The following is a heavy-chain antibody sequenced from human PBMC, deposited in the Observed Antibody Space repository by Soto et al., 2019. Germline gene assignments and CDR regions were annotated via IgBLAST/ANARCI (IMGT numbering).Heavy chain of an antibody. CDR3: AKSAAAGTNDAFDI. Sequence: SETLSLTCAVYGGSFSGYYWSWIRQPPGNGLEWIGEINHSGSTNYNPSLKSRVTISVDTSKNQFSLKLSSVTAADTAVYYCAKSAAAGTNDAFDIWGQGTMVTVSS. J-gene: IGHJ3*02. V-gene: IGHV4-34*01. CDR2: INHSGST. CDR1: GGSFSGYY. D-gene: IGHD6-13*01.